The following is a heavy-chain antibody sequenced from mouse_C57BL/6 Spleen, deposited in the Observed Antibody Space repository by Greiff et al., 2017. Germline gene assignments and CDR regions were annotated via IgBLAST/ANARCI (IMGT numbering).Heavy chain of an antibody. CDR3: ARRQLRLEGDYFDY. J-gene: IGHJ2*01. V-gene: IGHV5-17*01. Sequence: EVKLVESGGGLVKPGGSLKLSCAASGFTFSDYGMHWVRQAPGKGLEWVAYISSGSSTIYYADTVTGRFTISRDNAKNTLFLQMTSLVSEDTAMYYCARRQLRLEGDYFDYWGQGTTLTVAS. D-gene: IGHD3-2*02. CDR1: GFTFSDYG. CDR2: ISSGSSTI.